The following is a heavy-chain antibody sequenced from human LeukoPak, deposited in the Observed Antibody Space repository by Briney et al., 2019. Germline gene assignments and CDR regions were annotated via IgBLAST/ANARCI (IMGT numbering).Heavy chain of an antibody. J-gene: IGHJ4*02. CDR1: VGSISSGSYY. D-gene: IGHD6-13*01. CDR3: ARGPNSSSWYFDY. CDR2: IYTSGST. V-gene: IGHV4-61*02. Sequence: PSQTLSLTCTDPVGSISSGSYYWSWIRQPAGKGLEWIVRIYTSGSTNYNPSLKSRVTISVDTSKNQFSLKLSSVTAADTAVYYCARGPNSSSWYFDYWGQGTLVTVSS.